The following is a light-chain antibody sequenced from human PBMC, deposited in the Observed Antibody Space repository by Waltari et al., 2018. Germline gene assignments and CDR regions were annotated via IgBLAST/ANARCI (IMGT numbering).Light chain of an antibody. J-gene: IGKJ4*01. Sequence: VLLTQSPASLSVSPGDTVILSCRASQSVRTNLVWYQQKAGQAPRTLIYGASTRASGVPCRFSGSGSETDFTLIISSLQSEDAAVYFCQQYYVWPPITFGGGTKLEI. CDR3: QQYYVWPPIT. V-gene: IGKV3-15*01. CDR2: GAS. CDR1: QSVRTN.